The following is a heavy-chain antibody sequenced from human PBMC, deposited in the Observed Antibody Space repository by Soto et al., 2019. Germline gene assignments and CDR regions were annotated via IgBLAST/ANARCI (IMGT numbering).Heavy chain of an antibody. CDR2: IDPSDSYT. V-gene: IGHV5-10-1*01. J-gene: IGHJ5*02. CDR1: GYSFTSYW. D-gene: IGHD3-3*01. CDR3: ARWAFWSGSIDKYHWFDP. Sequence: PGESLKISCKGSGYSFTSYWISWVRQMPGKGLEWMGRIDPSDSYTNYSPSFQGHATISADKSISTAYLQWSSLKASDTAMYYCARWAFWSGSIDKYHWFDPWGQGTLVTVSS.